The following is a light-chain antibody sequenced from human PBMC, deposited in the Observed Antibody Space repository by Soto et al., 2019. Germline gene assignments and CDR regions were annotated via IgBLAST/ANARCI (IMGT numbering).Light chain of an antibody. J-gene: IGKJ1*01. CDR2: DAS. CDR3: QQYENYWT. CDR1: QSISSW. V-gene: IGKV1-5*01. Sequence: IQMTQSPSTLSATAGDRVTITCRASQSISSWLAWYQHKPGKAPKLLIYDASNLDSGVPSRLSGSGSGTEFSLTISNLQPDDCATYYCQQYENYWTFGQGTKVDI.